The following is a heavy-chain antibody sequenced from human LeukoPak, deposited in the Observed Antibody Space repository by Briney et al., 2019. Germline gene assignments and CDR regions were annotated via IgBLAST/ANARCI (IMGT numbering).Heavy chain of an antibody. CDR1: GFTFSSYS. CDR3: ARDLSGVAGYTYGRGIDY. V-gene: IGHV3-21*01. CDR2: ISSSSSYI. D-gene: IGHD5-18*01. Sequence: GGSLRLSCAASGFTFSSYSMNWVRQAPGKGLEWVSSISSSSSYIYYADSVKGRFTISRDNSKDTLYLQMNSLRAEDTAVYYCARDLSGVAGYTYGRGIDYWGQGTLVTVSS. J-gene: IGHJ4*02.